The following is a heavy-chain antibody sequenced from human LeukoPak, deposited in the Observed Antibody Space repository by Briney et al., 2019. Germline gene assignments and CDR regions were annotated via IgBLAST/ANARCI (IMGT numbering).Heavy chain of an antibody. CDR1: GFTVSSNY. J-gene: IGHJ6*02. V-gene: IGHV3-66*01. CDR3: ARVGRFGELFYYYGMDV. CDR2: IYSGGST. Sequence: GGSRRLSGAASGFTVSSNYISGVRQAPGKGLEWVSVIYSGGSTYYADSVKGRFTISRDNSKNTLYLQMNSLRAEDTAVYYCARVGRFGELFYYYGMDVWGQGTTVTVSS. D-gene: IGHD3-10*01.